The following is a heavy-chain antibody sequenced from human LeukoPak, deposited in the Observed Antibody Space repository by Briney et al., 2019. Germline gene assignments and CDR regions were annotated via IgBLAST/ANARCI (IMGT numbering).Heavy chain of an antibody. Sequence: GGSLRLSCAASGFTFSHVWMIWLRQAPGKGREWVGRVKSKDVGATTDYAAPVKGRFTISRNDSKNSLYLQMASLKTEDTAVYYCATDPAQRYFGSGGQGTRVTVSS. CDR1: GFTFSHVW. J-gene: IGHJ4*02. V-gene: IGHV3-15*01. CDR3: ATDPAQRYFGS. D-gene: IGHD2/OR15-2a*01. CDR2: VKSKDVGATT.